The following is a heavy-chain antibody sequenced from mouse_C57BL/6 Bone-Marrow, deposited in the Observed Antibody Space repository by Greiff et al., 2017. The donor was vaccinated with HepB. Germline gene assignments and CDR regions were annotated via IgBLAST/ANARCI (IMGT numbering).Heavy chain of an antibody. J-gene: IGHJ2*01. CDR1: GYTFTSYG. CDR3: ARERTNWDYFDY. CDR2: IYPRSGNT. V-gene: IGHV1-81*01. Sequence: QVHVKQSGAELARPGASVKLSCKASGYTFTSYGISWVKQRTGQGLEWIGEIYPRSGNTYYNEKFKGKATLTADKSSSTAYMELRSLTSEDSAVYFCARERTNWDYFDYWGQGTTLTVSS. D-gene: IGHD4-1*01.